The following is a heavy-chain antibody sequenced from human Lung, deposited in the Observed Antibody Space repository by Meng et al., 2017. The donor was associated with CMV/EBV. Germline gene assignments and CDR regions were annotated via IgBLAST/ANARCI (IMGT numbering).Heavy chain of an antibody. Sequence: GESLKISCKVSGNGFTTYWIGWVRQISGKGLEWMGIIYPRDSDTVYMMSFQGRVTISADKSINTVYLQWDSLRASDTAMYYCAKRDYYDLGFGTWGQGTLVTVSS. J-gene: IGHJ5*02. CDR2: IYPRDSDT. CDR1: GNGFTTYW. D-gene: IGHD3-22*01. V-gene: IGHV5-51*01. CDR3: AKRDYYDLGFGT.